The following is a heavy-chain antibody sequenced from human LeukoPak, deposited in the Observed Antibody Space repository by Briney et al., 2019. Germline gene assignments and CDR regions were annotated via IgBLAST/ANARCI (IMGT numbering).Heavy chain of an antibody. CDR1: GYTFTDYY. J-gene: IGHJ5*02. V-gene: IGHV1-69-2*01. CDR3: ATIDGLTGFDP. Sequence: ASVKVSCKVSGYTFTDYYMHWVQQAPGKGLEWMGLVDPEDGETIYAEKFQGRVTITADTSTDTAYMEQSSLRSEDTAVYYCATIDGLTGFDPWGQGTLVTVSS. CDR2: VDPEDGET. D-gene: IGHD4/OR15-4a*01.